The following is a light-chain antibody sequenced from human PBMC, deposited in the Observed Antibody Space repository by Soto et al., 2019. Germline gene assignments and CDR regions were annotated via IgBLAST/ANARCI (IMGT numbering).Light chain of an antibody. J-gene: IGKJ4*01. CDR1: QDISNY. Sequence: DIQMTQSPSSLSASVGDRVTITCQASQDISNYLNWYQQKPGKAPKLLIYDASNLETGVPSRFSGSGSGTDFTFNISSLQPEDIATYCCQQYDNLLTFGGGTKVEIK. V-gene: IGKV1-33*01. CDR3: QQYDNLLT. CDR2: DAS.